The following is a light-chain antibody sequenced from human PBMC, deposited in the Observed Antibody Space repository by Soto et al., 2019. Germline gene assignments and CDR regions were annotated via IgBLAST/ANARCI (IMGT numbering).Light chain of an antibody. CDR1: SSDVGDYNS. Sequence: QSALTQPPSASGSPGQSVTISCTGTSSDVGDYNSVSWYQQHPGKAPKLMIYEVAKRPSGVPDRFSGSKSGNTASLTVSGLQAEDEADYYCSSYGGRDNLVVFGGGTKVTVL. V-gene: IGLV2-8*01. J-gene: IGLJ2*01. CDR3: SSYGGRDNLVV. CDR2: EVA.